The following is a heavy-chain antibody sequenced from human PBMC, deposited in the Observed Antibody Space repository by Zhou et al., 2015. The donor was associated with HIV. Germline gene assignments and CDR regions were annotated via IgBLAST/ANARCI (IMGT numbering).Heavy chain of an antibody. J-gene: IGHJ6*02. CDR3: ARSDRGSRSPTRYYDMDV. Sequence: QVQLVQSGAEVKKPGSSVKVSCKASGGTFSSYAISWVRQAPGQGLEWMGGIIPIFGTANYAQKFQGRVTITADESTSTAYMELSSLRSEDTAVYYCARSDRGSRSPTRYYDMDVWGQGDHGHRLL. V-gene: IGHV1-69*01. CDR2: IIPIFGTA. CDR1: GGTFSSYA. D-gene: IGHD1-26*01.